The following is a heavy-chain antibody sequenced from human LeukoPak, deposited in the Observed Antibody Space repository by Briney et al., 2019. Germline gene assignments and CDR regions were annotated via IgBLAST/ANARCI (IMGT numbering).Heavy chain of an antibody. CDR1: GGSISSSSYY. D-gene: IGHD3-3*01. Sequence: SETLSLTCTVSGGSISSSSYYWGWIRQPPGKGLEWIGSIYYSGSTYYNPSLKSRVTISVDTSKNQFSLKLSSVTAADTAVYYCARHFRSGGWSTVIDYWGPGTLVTVSS. CDR3: ARHFRSGGWSTVIDY. V-gene: IGHV4-39*01. J-gene: IGHJ4*02. CDR2: IYYSGST.